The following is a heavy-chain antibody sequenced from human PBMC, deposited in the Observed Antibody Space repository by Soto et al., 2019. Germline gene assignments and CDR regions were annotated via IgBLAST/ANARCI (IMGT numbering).Heavy chain of an antibody. D-gene: IGHD5-18*01. CDR2: FDPEDGET. V-gene: IGHV1-24*01. CDR3: ATVPPADTDNPSVLDY. J-gene: IGHJ4*02. Sequence: ASVKVSCKVSGYTLTELSMHWVRQAPGKGLEWMGGFDPEDGETIYAQKFQGRVTMTEDTSTDTAYMELSSLRSEDTAVYYWATVPPADTDNPSVLDYWGQGTLVTVSS. CDR1: GYTLTELS.